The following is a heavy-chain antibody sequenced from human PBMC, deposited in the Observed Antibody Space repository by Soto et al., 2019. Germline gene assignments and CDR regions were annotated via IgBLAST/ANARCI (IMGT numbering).Heavy chain of an antibody. D-gene: IGHD7-27*01. V-gene: IGHV2-5*02. Sequence: QITLKESGPTLVKPTQTLTLTCTFSGFSLSTSGVGVGWIRQPPGKALEWLALIYWAEDKRYSPSLKSRLTITKDTSKNQVVLTMTNMDPVDTATYYCARTSVNWGSRGLIDYWGQGTLVPVSS. CDR3: ARTSVNWGSRGLIDY. CDR2: IYWAEDK. CDR1: GFSLSTSGVG. J-gene: IGHJ4*02.